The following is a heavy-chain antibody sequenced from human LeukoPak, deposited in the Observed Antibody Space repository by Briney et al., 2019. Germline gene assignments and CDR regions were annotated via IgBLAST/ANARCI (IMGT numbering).Heavy chain of an antibody. CDR1: GFTFSSYE. V-gene: IGHV3-48*03. Sequence: PGGSLRLSCAASGFTFSSYEMNWVRQAPGKGLEWVSYISSSGSTIYYADSVKGRFAISRDNAKNSLYLQMNSLRAEDTAVYYCARGRGDYFDYWGQGTLVTISS. CDR3: ARGRGDYFDY. CDR2: ISSSGSTI. J-gene: IGHJ4*02. D-gene: IGHD3-16*01.